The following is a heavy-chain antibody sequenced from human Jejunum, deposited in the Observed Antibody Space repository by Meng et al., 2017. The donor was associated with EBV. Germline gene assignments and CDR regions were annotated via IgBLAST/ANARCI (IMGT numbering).Heavy chain of an antibody. CDR3: AYYLSGGGGVGS. D-gene: IGHD1-26*01. V-gene: IGHV4-61*01. Sequence: VRRQASGPVLGNPPAPLSLTALVPVASLPSATSSWSWSRHPPGKGLEWFGYFYNGGSPNSFPSPGTGFTLQLDTSKNHFPLKLSSVPAADTALYSCAYYLSGGGGVGSWGQGTLVTVSS. CDR1: VASLPSATSS. J-gene: IGHJ4*02. CDR2: FYNGGSP.